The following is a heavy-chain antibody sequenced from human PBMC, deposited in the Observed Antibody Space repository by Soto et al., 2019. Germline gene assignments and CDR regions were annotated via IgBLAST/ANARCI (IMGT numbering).Heavy chain of an antibody. Sequence: PGESLKISCKGSGYTFFNYWITWVRQIPGKGLEWMGSIYPGDSDTRYSPSFQGQVTISADKSISTAYLHWRSLKTSDTAIYYCARRIVTATAEDNWFDPWGQGTLVTVSS. CDR2: IYPGDSDT. CDR3: ARRIVTATAEDNWFDP. J-gene: IGHJ5*02. V-gene: IGHV5-51*01. CDR1: GYTFFNYW. D-gene: IGHD2-21*02.